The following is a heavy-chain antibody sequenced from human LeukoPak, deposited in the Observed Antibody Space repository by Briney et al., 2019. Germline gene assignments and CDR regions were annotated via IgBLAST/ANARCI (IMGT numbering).Heavy chain of an antibody. D-gene: IGHD3-3*02. CDR3: AKDMLDLTYSLLH. Sequence: GGPLRLSCAASGFTFSSYGMHWVRQAPGKGLEWVAFIRYDGSNKYYADSVKGRFTISRDNSKNTLYLQMNSLRAEDTAVYYCAKDMLDLTYSLLHWGQGTLVTVSS. CDR1: GFTFSSYG. V-gene: IGHV3-30*02. CDR2: IRYDGSNK. J-gene: IGHJ4*02.